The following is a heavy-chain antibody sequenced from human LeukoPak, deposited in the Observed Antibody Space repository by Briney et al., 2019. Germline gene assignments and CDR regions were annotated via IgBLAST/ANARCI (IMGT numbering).Heavy chain of an antibody. Sequence: GGSLRLSCAASGFTFSSYGMHWVRQAPGKGLEWVAAISYDGSNKYYADSVKGRFTISRDNSKNTLYLQMNSLRAEDTAVYYCAKGIVSAFDIWGQGTMVTVSS. D-gene: IGHD2-15*01. J-gene: IGHJ3*02. CDR3: AKGIVSAFDI. CDR2: ISYDGSNK. V-gene: IGHV3-30*18. CDR1: GFTFSSYG.